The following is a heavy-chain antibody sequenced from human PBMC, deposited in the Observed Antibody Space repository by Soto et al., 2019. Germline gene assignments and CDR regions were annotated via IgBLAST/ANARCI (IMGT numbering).Heavy chain of an antibody. CDR1: GGDINTYS. D-gene: IGHD6-19*01. V-gene: IGHV4-4*07. CDR3: ARDREAGYNFYYGMDV. J-gene: IGHJ6*02. CDR2: IYTSASI. Sequence: PSETLYLTCSVSGGDINTYSWTWIRQPAGKGLEWIGRIYTSASINYNPSLKGRVTLSVDTSTNQVSLRLASVTAADTAIYYCARDREAGYNFYYGMDVWGQGTTVTVSS.